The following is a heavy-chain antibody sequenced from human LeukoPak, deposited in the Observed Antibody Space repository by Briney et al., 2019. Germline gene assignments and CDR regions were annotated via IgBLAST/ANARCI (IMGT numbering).Heavy chain of an antibody. D-gene: IGHD1-1*01. V-gene: IGHV3-21*01. J-gene: IGHJ4*01. CDR1: GFTFKSSS. CDR2: IGHFTGDI. Sequence: GGSLILSCVATGFTFKSSSMSWVRQAPGKGLEWVAFIGHFTGDIFYADSVKGRFNISRDDAKDSVYLQMNSLRVDDTAVYFCARDPYTGSMFDYWGHGTLVTVSS. CDR3: ARDPYTGSMFDY.